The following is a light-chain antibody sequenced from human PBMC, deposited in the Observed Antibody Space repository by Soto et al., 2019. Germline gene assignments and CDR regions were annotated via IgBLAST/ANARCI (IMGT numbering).Light chain of an antibody. V-gene: IGKV3-15*01. CDR3: QQYKNWPWT. Sequence: MTQSPATLSVSPGERATLSCGASESVSRNLAWYQQKPGQAPRLLIYDASTRATGIPARFSGSGSGTEFTLTISSLQSEDCAVYYCQQYKNWPWTFGQGTNVDIK. CDR1: ESVSRN. J-gene: IGKJ1*01. CDR2: DAS.